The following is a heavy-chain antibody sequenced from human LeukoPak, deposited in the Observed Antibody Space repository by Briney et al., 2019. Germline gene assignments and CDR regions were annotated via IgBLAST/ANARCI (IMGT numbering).Heavy chain of an antibody. Sequence: GESLKISCKGSGYSFTSYWIGWVRQMPGKGLEWMGIIYPGDSDTRYNPSFQGQVTISADKSISTAYLQWSSLKASDTAMYYCARQYDSSGYYFPYWGQGTLVTVSS. J-gene: IGHJ4*02. V-gene: IGHV5-51*01. CDR2: IYPGDSDT. D-gene: IGHD3-22*01. CDR3: ARQYDSSGYYFPY. CDR1: GYSFTSYW.